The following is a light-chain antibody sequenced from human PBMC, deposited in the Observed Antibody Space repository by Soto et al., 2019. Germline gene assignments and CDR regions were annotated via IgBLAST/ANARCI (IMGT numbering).Light chain of an antibody. CDR1: QGISNY. Sequence: DIQMTQSPSSLSASVGDRVTITCRASQGISNYLAWYQQKPGKVPTLLIYAAFTLQSGVPARFSGSGSGTDFTLTIGSLQPEDVATYYCQKYYSAPWTFGQGTKVEIK. V-gene: IGKV1-27*01. J-gene: IGKJ1*01. CDR2: AAF. CDR3: QKYYSAPWT.